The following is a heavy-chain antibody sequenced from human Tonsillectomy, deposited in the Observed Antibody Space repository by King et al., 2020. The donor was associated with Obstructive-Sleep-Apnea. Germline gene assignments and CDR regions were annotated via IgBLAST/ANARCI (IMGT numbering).Heavy chain of an antibody. Sequence: VQLVESGGGVVQPGRSLRLSCAASGFSFTSYGMHWVRQAPGKGLEWVALIWYDGSKKYYGDSVKGRFTTSRDNSKNTLYLQMNSLRAGDTAMYYCAKGSTHFDSWGQGTLVTVSS. CDR3: AKGSTHFDS. V-gene: IGHV3-33*06. D-gene: IGHD5/OR15-5a*01. CDR1: GFSFTSYG. CDR2: IWYDGSKK. J-gene: IGHJ4*02.